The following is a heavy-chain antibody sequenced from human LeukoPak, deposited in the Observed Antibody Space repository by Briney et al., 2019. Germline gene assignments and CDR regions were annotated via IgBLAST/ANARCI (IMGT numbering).Heavy chain of an antibody. CDR1: GSTFSSYA. J-gene: IGHJ6*03. Sequence: GGSLRLSCAASGSTFSSYAMSWVRQAPGKGLEWVSAISGSGGSTYYADSVKGRFTISRDNSKNTLYLQMNSLRAEDTAVYYCAKDRGFYYYMDVWGKGTTVTVSS. CDR3: AKDRGFYYYMDV. V-gene: IGHV3-23*01. CDR2: ISGSGGST.